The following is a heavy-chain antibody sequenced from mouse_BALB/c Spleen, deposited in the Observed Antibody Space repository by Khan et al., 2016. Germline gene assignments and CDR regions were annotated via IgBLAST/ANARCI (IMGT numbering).Heavy chain of an antibody. CDR1: GDSITSGY. J-gene: IGHJ4*01. CDR2: ISYSGST. Sequence: EVQLQESGPSLVKPSQTLSPTCSVTGDSITSGYWNWIRKFLGDKLEYMGYISYSGSTYYNPSLKSRISITRDTSKNQYYLQLYAETSEDAAAYYCARYYGNSCYAMGYWCQGTSDTVSS. CDR3: ARYYGNSCYAMGY. D-gene: IGHD1-1*01. V-gene: IGHV3-8*02.